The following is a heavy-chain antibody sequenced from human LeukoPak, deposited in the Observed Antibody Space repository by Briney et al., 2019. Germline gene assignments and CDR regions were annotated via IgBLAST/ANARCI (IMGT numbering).Heavy chain of an antibody. CDR2: ISYDGSNK. J-gene: IGHJ4*02. CDR3: ARGRDSGSYYNQPFDY. Sequence: GGSLELSLAASGFPFSRYNMEWGRPAPGKGGEGGGIISYDGSNKYYADSVKGRFTISRDNSKNTLFLQMNSLRPEDTAMYYCARGRDSGSYYNQPFDYWGQGTLVTVSS. D-gene: IGHD3-10*01. V-gene: IGHV3-30-3*01. CDR1: GFPFSRYN.